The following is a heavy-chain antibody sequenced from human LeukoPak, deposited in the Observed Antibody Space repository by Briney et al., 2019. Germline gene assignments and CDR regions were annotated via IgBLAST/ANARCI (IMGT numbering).Heavy chain of an antibody. Sequence: ASVTVSCKASGYTFTSYGISWVRQAPGQGLEWMGWISAYNGDTNYAQKLQGRATMTTDTSTSTAYMELRSLRSDDTAVYYCARGLQENLAWLQAFSAFDIWGQGTMVTVSS. D-gene: IGHD6-19*01. CDR2: ISAYNGDT. V-gene: IGHV1-18*01. CDR3: ARGLQENLAWLQAFSAFDI. CDR1: GYTFTSYG. J-gene: IGHJ3*02.